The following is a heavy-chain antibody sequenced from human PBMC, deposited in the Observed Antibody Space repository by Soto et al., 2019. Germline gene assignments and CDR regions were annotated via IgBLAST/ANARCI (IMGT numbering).Heavy chain of an antibody. J-gene: IGHJ4*02. CDR1: GFTFSSYA. V-gene: IGHV3-30-3*01. CDR3: ARGPVAYCGGGCRTVDY. CDR2: ISYDGSNK. D-gene: IGHD2-21*02. Sequence: QVPLVESGGGVVQPGRSLRLSCAASGFTFSSYAMHWVRQAPGKGLEWVAVISYDGSNKYYADSVKGRFTISRDNSKNTLYLQMNSLRAEDTAVQYCARGPVAYCGGGCRTVDYWGRGTLVTVSS.